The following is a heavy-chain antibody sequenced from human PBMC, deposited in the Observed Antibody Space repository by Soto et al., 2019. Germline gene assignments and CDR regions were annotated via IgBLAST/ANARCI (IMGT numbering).Heavy chain of an antibody. J-gene: IGHJ6*02. CDR1: GDSVSSNSAA. CDR3: ARVVGDIAAAPNHYYYYGMDV. Sequence: SQTLSLTCAISGDSVSSNSAAWNWIRQSPSRGLEWLGRTYYRSKWYNDYAVSVKSRITINPDTSKNQFSLQLNSVTPEDTAVYYCARVVGDIAAAPNHYYYYGMDVWGQGTTVTVSS. V-gene: IGHV6-1*01. D-gene: IGHD6-13*01. CDR2: TYYRSKWYN.